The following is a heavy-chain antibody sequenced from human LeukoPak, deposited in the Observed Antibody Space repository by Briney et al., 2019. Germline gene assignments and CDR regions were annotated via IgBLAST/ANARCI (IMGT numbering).Heavy chain of an antibody. CDR2: IYYSGST. V-gene: IGHV4-59*01. CDR1: GGSISSYY. D-gene: IGHD5-18*01. Sequence: SETLSLTCTVSGGSISSYYWSWIRQPPGKGLEWIGYIYYSGSTNYNPSLKSRVAISVDTSKNQFSLKLSSVTAADTAVYYCAGSGYSYGPPGFDYWGQGTLVTVSS. J-gene: IGHJ4*02. CDR3: AGSGYSYGPPGFDY.